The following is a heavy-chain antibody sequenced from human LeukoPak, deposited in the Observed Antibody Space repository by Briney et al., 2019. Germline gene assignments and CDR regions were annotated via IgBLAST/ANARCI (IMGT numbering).Heavy chain of an antibody. Sequence: SETLSLTCTVSGGSISSGDYYWSWIRQPPGKGLEWIGYIYYSGSTYYNPSLKSRVTISVDTSKNQFSLKLSSVTAADTAVYYCARVRWGSGSYYNGGPIDYWGQGTLVTVSS. CDR3: ARVRWGSGSYYNGGPIDY. CDR1: GGSISSGDYY. CDR2: IYYSGST. D-gene: IGHD3-10*01. V-gene: IGHV4-30-4*01. J-gene: IGHJ4*02.